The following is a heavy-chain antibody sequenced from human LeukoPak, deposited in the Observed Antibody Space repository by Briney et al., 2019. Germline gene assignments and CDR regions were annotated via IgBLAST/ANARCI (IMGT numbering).Heavy chain of an antibody. Sequence: PGGSLRLSCAASGFTFSSYSMNWVRQAPGKGLEWVSYISSSSSTIYYADSVKGRFTISRDNAENSLYLQMNSLRAEDTAVYYCARDLYPYYYDSSADDAFDIWGQGTMVTVSS. CDR2: ISSSSSTI. J-gene: IGHJ3*02. V-gene: IGHV3-48*04. D-gene: IGHD3-22*01. CDR3: ARDLYPYYYDSSADDAFDI. CDR1: GFTFSSYS.